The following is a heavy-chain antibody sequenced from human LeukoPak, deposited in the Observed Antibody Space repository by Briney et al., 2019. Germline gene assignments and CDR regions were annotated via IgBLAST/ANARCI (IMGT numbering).Heavy chain of an antibody. CDR2: INEDGSAK. CDR3: TRSRRDGNDY. Sequence: GGFLRLSCAASGFTFSSSWMSWVRQAPGKGLEWVANINEDGSAKYYVDSVKGRFTIPRDNAKRSLDLQVNSLRAEDTAVYYCTRSRRDGNDYWGQGTLVTVSS. CDR1: GFTFSSSW. D-gene: IGHD5-24*01. V-gene: IGHV3-7*01. J-gene: IGHJ4*02.